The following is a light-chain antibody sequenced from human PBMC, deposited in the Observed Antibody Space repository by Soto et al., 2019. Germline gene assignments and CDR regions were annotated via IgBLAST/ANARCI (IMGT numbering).Light chain of an antibody. Sequence: DIQMTQSPSTLSASLGARVPITCRASQSIRSLLAWYQQKPGKAPKALIYDAYSLGSGVPSRFSGSGSGTDFTLTIRSLQPEDFATYYCKHSNSYPEAFGQGTKVDI. J-gene: IGKJ1*01. CDR3: KHSNSYPEA. CDR1: QSIRSL. CDR2: DAY. V-gene: IGKV1-5*01.